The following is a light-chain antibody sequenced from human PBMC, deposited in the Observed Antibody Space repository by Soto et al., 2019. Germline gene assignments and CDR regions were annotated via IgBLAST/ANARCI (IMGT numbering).Light chain of an antibody. CDR3: LQYNDRPQT. CDR2: GSS. J-gene: IGKJ1*01. CDR1: QSVGYY. V-gene: IGKV3-15*01. Sequence: EIVMTQSPATLSVSPGGRATLSCRASQSVGYYLAWYQQRPGQAPRLLIFGSSTRATGIPARFSGSGSGTDFTLTISSLQSEDFAVYYCLQYNDRPQTLGQGTKVEI.